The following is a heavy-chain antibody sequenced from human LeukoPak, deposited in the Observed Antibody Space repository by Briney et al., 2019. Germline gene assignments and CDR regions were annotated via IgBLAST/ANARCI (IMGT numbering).Heavy chain of an antibody. CDR1: GFTFSSYS. V-gene: IGHV3-21*01. CDR2: ISSSSSYI. CDR3: ARGSIRFLERDTKYYIDY. Sequence: KPGGPLRLSCAASGFTFSSYSMNWVRQAPGKGLEWVSSISSSSSYIYYADSVKGRFTISRDNAKNSLYLQMNSLRAEDTAVYYCARGSIRFLERDTKYYIDYWGQGTLVTVSS. D-gene: IGHD3-3*01. J-gene: IGHJ4*02.